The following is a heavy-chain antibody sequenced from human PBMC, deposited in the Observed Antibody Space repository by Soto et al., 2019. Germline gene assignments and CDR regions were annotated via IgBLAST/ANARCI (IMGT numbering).Heavy chain of an antibody. CDR2: ISASGDNT. CDR1: GFTFNRYG. Sequence: VGSLRLSCAASGFTFNRYGMSWVRQAPGKGLEWVSAISASGDNTYYADSVKGRFTISRDSSNNTLYLQMNSLRADDTALYYCVKLRLELLYLDSWGLGALVTVSS. J-gene: IGHJ4*02. CDR3: VKLRLELLYLDS. V-gene: IGHV3-23*01. D-gene: IGHD1-7*01.